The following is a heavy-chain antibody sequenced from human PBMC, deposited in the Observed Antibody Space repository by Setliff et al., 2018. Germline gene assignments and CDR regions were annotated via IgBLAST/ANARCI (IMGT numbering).Heavy chain of an antibody. CDR2: IYIGGSA. V-gene: IGHV4-4*07. Sequence: SETLSLTCTVSGGSISSYYRSWIRQPAGKGLEWIGHIYIGGSANYNPSLKSRVTMSIDTSKNQFSLKLNSETAADMAVYYCAREQWLDPPGYYYMDVWGKGTTVTVSS. CDR3: AREQWLDPPGYYYMDV. CDR1: GGSISSYY. J-gene: IGHJ6*03. D-gene: IGHD6-19*01.